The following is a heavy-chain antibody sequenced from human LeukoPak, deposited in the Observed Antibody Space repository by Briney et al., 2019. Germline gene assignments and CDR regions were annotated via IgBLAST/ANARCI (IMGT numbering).Heavy chain of an antibody. J-gene: IGHJ4*02. Sequence: ASVKVSCKASGYTFTSYGISWVRQAPGQGLEWMGWISAYNGNTKYSQKFQGRVTITRDTSASTAYMELSSLRSEDTAVYYCARDPCSGGTCYIHPFDYWGQGALVTVSS. CDR1: GYTFTSYG. CDR2: ISAYNGNT. CDR3: ARDPCSGGTCYIHPFDY. V-gene: IGHV1-18*01. D-gene: IGHD2-15*01.